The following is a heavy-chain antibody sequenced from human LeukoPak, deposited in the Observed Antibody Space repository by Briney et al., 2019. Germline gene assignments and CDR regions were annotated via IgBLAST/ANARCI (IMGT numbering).Heavy chain of an antibody. D-gene: IGHD2-15*01. CDR2: INMNGGTT. V-gene: IGHV3-20*04. CDR1: GFTCDDYG. J-gene: IGHJ4*02. CDR3: AREHCSGGSCRDDY. Sequence: RPGGSLSFTCAASGFTCDDYGMSWVGPAPGKGLVWGSWINMNGGTTGYADSVKGRFTISRDHAKNSLYLQMNSLRAEDTALYYCAREHCSGGSCRDDYWGQGTLVAVSS.